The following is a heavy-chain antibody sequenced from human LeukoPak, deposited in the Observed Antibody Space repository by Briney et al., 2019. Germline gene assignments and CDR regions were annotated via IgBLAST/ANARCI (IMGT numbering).Heavy chain of an antibody. V-gene: IGHV1-24*01. CDR3: ATGYYYDSSGYLDY. J-gene: IGHJ4*02. CDR2: FDPEDGET. Sequence: ASVKVSCKVSGYTLTELSMHWVQQAPGKGLEWMGGFDPEDGETIYAQKFQGRVTMTEDTSTDTAYMELSSLRSEDTAVYYCATGYYYDSSGYLDYWGQGTLVTVSS. CDR1: GYTLTELS. D-gene: IGHD3-22*01.